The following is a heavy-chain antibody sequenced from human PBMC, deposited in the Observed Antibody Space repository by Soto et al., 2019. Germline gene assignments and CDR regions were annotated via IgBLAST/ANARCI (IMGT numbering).Heavy chain of an antibody. CDR3: AGGGCSSTSCYDYFDY. D-gene: IGHD2-2*01. CDR2: IWYDGSNK. J-gene: IGHJ4*02. V-gene: IGHV3-33*01. Sequence: GGSLRLSCVASGFTFSSYGMHWVRQAPGKGLEWVAVIWYDGSNKYYADSVKGRFTISRDNSKNTLYLQMNSLRAEDTAVYYCAGGGCSSTSCYDYFDYWGQGTLVTVSS. CDR1: GFTFSSYG.